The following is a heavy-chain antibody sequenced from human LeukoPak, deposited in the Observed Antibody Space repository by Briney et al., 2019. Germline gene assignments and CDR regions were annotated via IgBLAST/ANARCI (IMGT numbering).Heavy chain of an antibody. V-gene: IGHV3-48*01. CDR1: GFTFSSYS. J-gene: IGHJ6*03. CDR2: ISSSSSTI. Sequence: GGSLRLSCAAPGFTFSSYSMSWVRQAPGKGLEWVSYISSSSSTIYYADSVKGRFTISRDNAKNSLYLQMNSLRAEDTAVYYCARAITIFPYYYYMDVWGKGTTVTVSS. D-gene: IGHD3-3*01. CDR3: ARAITIFPYYYYMDV.